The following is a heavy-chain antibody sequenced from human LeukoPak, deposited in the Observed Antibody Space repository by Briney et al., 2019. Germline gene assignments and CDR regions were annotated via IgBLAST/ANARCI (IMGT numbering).Heavy chain of an antibody. Sequence: GGSLRLSCAASGFTFSSYGMHWVRQAPGKGLEWVAFIRYDGSNKYYADSVKGRFTISRDNSKNTLYLQMNSLRAEDTAVYYCAKSQYSSSFNWYFDLWGRGTLVTVSS. CDR3: AKSQYSSSFNWYFDL. D-gene: IGHD6-6*01. V-gene: IGHV3-30*02. CDR2: IRYDGSNK. J-gene: IGHJ2*01. CDR1: GFTFSSYG.